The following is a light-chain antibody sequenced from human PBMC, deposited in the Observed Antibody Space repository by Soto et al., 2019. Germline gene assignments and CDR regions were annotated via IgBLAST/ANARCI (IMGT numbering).Light chain of an antibody. V-gene: IGKV2-30*02. CDR2: EVS. J-gene: IGKJ1*01. CDR1: QSLIHSDGNTY. CDR3: MQVTHWPST. Sequence: DVVMPQSPLSLPVTLGQPASISCRSSQSLIHSDGNTYLNWFQQRPGHSPRRRIYEVSDRDSGGPDQFSGSGSGTDFTLKISGAEAEDVGVYYCMQVTHWPSTFGRGTEVEIK.